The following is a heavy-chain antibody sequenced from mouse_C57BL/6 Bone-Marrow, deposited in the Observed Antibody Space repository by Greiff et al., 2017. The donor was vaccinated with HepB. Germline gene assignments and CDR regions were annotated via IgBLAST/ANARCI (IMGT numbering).Heavy chain of an antibody. CDR1: GYTFTSYW. J-gene: IGHJ3*01. D-gene: IGHD4-1*01. CDR2: IDPSDSYT. Sequence: QVQLQQPGAELVKPGASVKLSCKASGYTFTSYWMQWVKQRPGQGLEWIGEIDPSDSYTNYNQKFKGKATLTVDTSSSTAYMQLSSLTSEDSAVYYCARDELAWLAYWGQGTLVTVSA. V-gene: IGHV1-50*01. CDR3: ARDELAWLAY.